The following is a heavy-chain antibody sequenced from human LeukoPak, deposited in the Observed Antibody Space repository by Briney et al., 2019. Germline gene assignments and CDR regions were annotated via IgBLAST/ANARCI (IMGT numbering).Heavy chain of an antibody. J-gene: IGHJ5*02. CDR1: GGSFSGYY. V-gene: IGHV4-34*01. CDR3: ARGAITIFGVVIIRGNWFDP. D-gene: IGHD3-3*01. CDR2: INHSGST. Sequence: SETLSLTCAVYGGSFSGYYWSWIRQPPGKGMDWIGEINHSGSTNYNPSLKSRVTISVDTSKNQFSLKLSSVTAADTAVYYCARGAITIFGVVIIRGNWFDPWGQGTLVTVSS.